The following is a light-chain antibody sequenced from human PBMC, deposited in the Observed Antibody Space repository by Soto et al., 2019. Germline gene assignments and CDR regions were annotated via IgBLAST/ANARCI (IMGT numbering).Light chain of an antibody. CDR2: DAS. J-gene: IGKJ2*01. CDR1: QNVGTR. CDR3: QQYKSFSPYT. V-gene: IGKV1-5*01. Sequence: DIQMTQSPSTLSAFVGDRVTITCRASQNVGTRLAWYQQKPGKAPKLLIFDASTLDRGVPSRFSGSGSGTHFTLTISSLQPDDFATYFCQQYKSFSPYTFGQGTKLDLK.